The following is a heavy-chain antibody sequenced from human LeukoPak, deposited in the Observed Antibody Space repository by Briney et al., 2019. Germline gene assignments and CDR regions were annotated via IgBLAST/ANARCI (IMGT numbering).Heavy chain of an antibody. V-gene: IGHV4-4*02. CDR2: IYHSGST. CDR3: ARTVQQWLVANWFDP. D-gene: IGHD6-19*01. Sequence: TSGTLSLTCAVSGGSISSSNWWSWVRQPPGKGLEWIGEIYHSGSTNYNPSLKSRVTISVDKSKNQFSLKLSSVTAADTAVYYCARTVQQWLVANWFDPWGQGTLVTVSS. CDR1: GGSISSSNW. J-gene: IGHJ5*02.